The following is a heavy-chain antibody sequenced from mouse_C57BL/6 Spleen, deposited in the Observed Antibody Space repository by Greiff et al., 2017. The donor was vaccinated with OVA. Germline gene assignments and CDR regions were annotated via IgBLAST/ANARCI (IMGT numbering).Heavy chain of an antibody. CDR3: ARQITTVVALDY. Sequence: EVKLQESGPGLVKPSQSLSLTCSVTGYSITSGYYWNWIRQFPGNKLEWMGYISYDGSNNYNPSLKNRISITRDTSKNQFFLKLNSVTTEDTATYYCARQITTVVALDYWGQGTTLTVSS. J-gene: IGHJ2*01. V-gene: IGHV3-6*01. CDR2: ISYDGSN. D-gene: IGHD1-1*01. CDR1: GYSITSGYY.